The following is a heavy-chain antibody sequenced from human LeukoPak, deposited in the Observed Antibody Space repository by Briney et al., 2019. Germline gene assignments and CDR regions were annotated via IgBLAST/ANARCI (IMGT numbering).Heavy chain of an antibody. V-gene: IGHV4-59*01. D-gene: IGHD3-16*01. J-gene: IGHJ5*02. CDR2: IYYSGST. CDR3: ARGGDDYVWRSPNWFDP. CDR1: GGSISSYY. Sequence: SETLSLTCTVSGGSISSYYWSWIRQPPGKGLEWIGYIYYSGSTNYNPSLKSRVTISVDTSKNQFSLKLSSVTAADTAVYYCARGGDDYVWRSPNWFDPCGQGTLVTVSS.